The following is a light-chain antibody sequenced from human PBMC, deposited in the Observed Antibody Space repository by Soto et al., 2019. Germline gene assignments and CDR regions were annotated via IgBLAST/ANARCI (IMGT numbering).Light chain of an antibody. CDR1: QSIRSN. Sequence: IQMTQSPSTLSASVGDRVIITCRASQSIRSNLAWYQQKPGKGPKLLIYRAYSLESGVPSRFSGSGSGTDFTLTISSLQPDDFATYFCQQYDSYSWTFGPGTKVEIK. CDR3: QQYDSYSWT. CDR2: RAY. V-gene: IGKV1-5*03. J-gene: IGKJ1*01.